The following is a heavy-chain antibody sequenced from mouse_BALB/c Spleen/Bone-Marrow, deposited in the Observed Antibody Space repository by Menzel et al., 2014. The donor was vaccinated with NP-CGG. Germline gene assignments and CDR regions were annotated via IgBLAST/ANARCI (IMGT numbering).Heavy chain of an antibody. V-gene: IGHV1-80*01. CDR2: IYPGDGDT. J-gene: IGHJ3*01. Sequence: VKLQESGAELVRPGSSVKISCKASGYAFSSYWMNWVKQRPGQGLEWIGQIYPGDGDTNYNGKFKGKATLTADKSSSTAYMQLSSLTSEDSAVYFWARRYYRYSFAYWGQGTLVTVSA. D-gene: IGHD2-14*01. CDR1: GYAFSSYW. CDR3: ARRYYRYSFAY.